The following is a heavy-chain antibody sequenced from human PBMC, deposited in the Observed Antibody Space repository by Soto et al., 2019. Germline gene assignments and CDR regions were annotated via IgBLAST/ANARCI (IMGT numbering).Heavy chain of an antibody. CDR2: ISYDGSNK. V-gene: IGHV3-30*18. CDR1: GFTFSSYG. D-gene: IGHD4-17*01. CDR3: AKALAKDDYGDYYDY. J-gene: IGHJ4*02. Sequence: GGSLRLSCAASGFTFSSYGMHWVRQAPGKGLEWVAVISYDGSNKYYADSVKGRFTISRDNSKNTLYLQMNSLRAEDTAVYYCAKALAKDDYGDYYDYWGQGTLVTVSS.